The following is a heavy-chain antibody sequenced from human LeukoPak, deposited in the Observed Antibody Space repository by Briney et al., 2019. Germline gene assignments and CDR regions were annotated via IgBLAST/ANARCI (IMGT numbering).Heavy chain of an antibody. D-gene: IGHD3-3*01. Sequence: GGSLRLSCAASGVTFSSYAMHWVRQAPGKGLEWVAVISYDGSNKYYADSVKGRFTISRDNSKNTLYLQMNSLRAEDTAVYYCARGGRFLEWLFPTNYWGQGTLVTVSS. CDR3: ARGGRFLEWLFPTNY. V-gene: IGHV3-30-3*01. CDR1: GVTFSSYA. J-gene: IGHJ4*02. CDR2: ISYDGSNK.